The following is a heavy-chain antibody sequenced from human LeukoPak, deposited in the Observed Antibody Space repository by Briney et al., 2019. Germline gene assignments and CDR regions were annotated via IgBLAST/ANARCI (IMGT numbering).Heavy chain of an antibody. D-gene: IGHD3-22*01. CDR2: INAGNGNT. J-gene: IGHJ5*02. CDR3: ARVLYYYDSSGSPDP. Sequence: ASVKASCKASGYTFTSYAMHWVRQAPGQRLEWMGWINAGNGNTKYSQKFQGRVTITRDTSASTAYMELSSLRSEDTAVYYCARVLYYYDSSGSPDPWGQGTLVIVSS. CDR1: GYTFTSYA. V-gene: IGHV1-3*01.